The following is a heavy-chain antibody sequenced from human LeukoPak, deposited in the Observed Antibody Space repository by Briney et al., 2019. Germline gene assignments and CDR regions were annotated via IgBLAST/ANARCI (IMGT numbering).Heavy chain of an antibody. J-gene: IGHJ6*02. CDR3: AREVVVVVAAYYGMDV. CDR1: GYTFTSYG. CDR2: IGAYNGNT. Sequence: ASVKVSCKASGYTFTSYGISWVRQAPGQGLEWMGWIGAYNGNTNYAQKLQGRVTMTTDTSTSTAYMELRSLRSDDTAVYYCAREVVVVVAAYYGMDVWGQGTTVTVSS. D-gene: IGHD2-15*01. V-gene: IGHV1-18*01.